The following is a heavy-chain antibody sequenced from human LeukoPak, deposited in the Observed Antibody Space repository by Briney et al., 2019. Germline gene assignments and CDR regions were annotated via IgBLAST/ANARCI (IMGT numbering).Heavy chain of an antibody. V-gene: IGHV3-23*01. CDR2: ISPGGGTT. J-gene: IGHJ4*02. Sequence: GGSLRLSCAVSGFAFGSEAMSWVRQSPARGLEWVASISPGGGTTYYADYVKGRFTISRDNSNNSLFVQMNSLRAEDTAVYYCAREGVRFLEWSHFDYWGQGTLVTVSS. CDR3: AREGVRFLEWSHFDY. CDR1: GFAFGSEA. D-gene: IGHD3-3*01.